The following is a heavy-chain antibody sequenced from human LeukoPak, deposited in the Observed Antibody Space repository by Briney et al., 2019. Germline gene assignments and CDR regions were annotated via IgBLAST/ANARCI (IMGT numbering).Heavy chain of an antibody. J-gene: IGHJ4*02. D-gene: IGHD5-12*01. CDR3: AGLSGSAPYFDY. CDR1: GGTFSSYA. Sequence: SVKVSCKASGGTFSSYAISWVRQAPGQGLEWMGGIIPIFGSANYAQKFQGRVTITTDESTSTAYMELSSLRSEDTAVYYCAGLSGSAPYFDYWGQGTLVTVSS. CDR2: IIPIFGSA. V-gene: IGHV1-69*05.